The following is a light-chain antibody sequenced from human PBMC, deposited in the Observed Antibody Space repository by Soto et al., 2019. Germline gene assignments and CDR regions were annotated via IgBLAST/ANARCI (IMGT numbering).Light chain of an antibody. V-gene: IGKV1-5*01. CDR3: KQYNDHQWT. Sequence: DIQMTQSPSTLSASVGDRVTITCRPSQSVSTWLAWYQQKPGEAPNLLIYEASRLQSGVPSRFSGSASGREFTLTITSLQPDDVATYYCKQYNDHQWTFGQGTKVDIK. CDR1: QSVSTW. CDR2: EAS. J-gene: IGKJ1*01.